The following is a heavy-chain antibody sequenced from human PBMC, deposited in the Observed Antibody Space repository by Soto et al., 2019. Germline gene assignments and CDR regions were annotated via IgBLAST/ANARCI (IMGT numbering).Heavy chain of an antibody. CDR3: ARMRGVAAAGKSYYYGMDV. D-gene: IGHD6-13*01. Sequence: PGGSLRLSCAASGLTVSSNYMSWVRQAPGKGLEWVSVIYSGGSTYYADSVKGRFTISRDNSKNTLYLQMNSLRAEDTAVYYCARMRGVAAAGKSYYYGMDVWGQGTTVTVSS. V-gene: IGHV3-53*01. CDR2: IYSGGST. CDR1: GLTVSSNY. J-gene: IGHJ6*02.